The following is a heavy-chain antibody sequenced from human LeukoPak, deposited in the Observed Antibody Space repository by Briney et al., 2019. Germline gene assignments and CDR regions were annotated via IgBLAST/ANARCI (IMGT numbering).Heavy chain of an antibody. V-gene: IGHV3-48*03. J-gene: IGHJ5*02. CDR2: ISSSGSTI. CDR1: GFTFSSYE. D-gene: IGHD2-2*01. CDR3: ARDRGDIVVGTTNWFDP. Sequence: GGSLRLSCAASGFTFSSYEMNWVRQAPGKGLEWVSYISSSGSTIYYADSVKGRFTISRDHAKNSLYLQMNSLRAEDTAVYYCARDRGDIVVGTTNWFDPWGQGTLVTVSS.